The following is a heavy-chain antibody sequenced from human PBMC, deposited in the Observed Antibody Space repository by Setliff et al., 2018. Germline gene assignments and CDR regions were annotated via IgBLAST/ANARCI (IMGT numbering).Heavy chain of an antibody. J-gene: IGHJ6*02. CDR1: GFTFSCYA. V-gene: IGHV3-30-3*01. CDR3: ARELLVVAANPPGYGMDV. CDR2: ISYDGSNK. Sequence: GGSLRLSCAASGFTFSCYAMHWVRQAPGKGLEWVAVISYDGSNKYYADSVKGRFTISRDNSKNTLYLQMNSLRAEDTAVYYCARELLVVAANPPGYGMDVWGQGTLVTVSS. D-gene: IGHD2-15*01.